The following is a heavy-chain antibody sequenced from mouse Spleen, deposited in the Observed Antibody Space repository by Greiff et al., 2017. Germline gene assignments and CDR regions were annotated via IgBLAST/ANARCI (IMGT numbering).Heavy chain of an antibody. V-gene: IGHV1-80*01. CDR2: IYPGDGDT. J-gene: IGHJ2*01. CDR1: GYAFSSYW. D-gene: IGHD1-1*01. Sequence: QVQLKESGADLVKPGASVKISCKASGYAFSSYWMNWVKQRPGKGLEWIGQIYPGDGDTNYNGKFKGKATLTADKSSSTAYMQLSSLTSEDSAVYYCARRRATVHYFDYWGQGTTLTVSS. CDR3: ARRRATVHYFDY.